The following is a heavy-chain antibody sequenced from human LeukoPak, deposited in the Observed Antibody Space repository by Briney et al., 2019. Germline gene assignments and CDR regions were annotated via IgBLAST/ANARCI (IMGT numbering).Heavy chain of an antibody. CDR2: IIPIFGTA. Sequence: SVKVSCKASGGTFSSYAISWVRQAPGQGLEWMGGIIPIFGTANYAQKFRGRVTITADESTSTAYMELSSLRSEDTAVYYCARCESSSSSWGYYYMDVWGKGTTVTVSS. CDR1: GGTFSSYA. V-gene: IGHV1-69*13. D-gene: IGHD6-6*01. J-gene: IGHJ6*03. CDR3: ARCESSSSSWGYYYMDV.